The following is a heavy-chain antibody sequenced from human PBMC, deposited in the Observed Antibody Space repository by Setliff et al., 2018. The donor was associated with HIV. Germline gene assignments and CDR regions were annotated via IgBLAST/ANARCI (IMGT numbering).Heavy chain of an antibody. V-gene: IGHV4-59*11. J-gene: IGHJ3*02. CDR3: ARVQWDLLYVPDAFDI. D-gene: IGHD1-26*01. Sequence: PSETLSLTCTVSGGSIGSHYWSWIRQPPGKGLEWIGYIYSTGSTNYNPSLKSRVTISVDTSKNQFSLQLSSVTAADTAVYYCARVQWDLLYVPDAFDIWGQGIMVTVSS. CDR1: GGSIGSHY. CDR2: IYSTGST.